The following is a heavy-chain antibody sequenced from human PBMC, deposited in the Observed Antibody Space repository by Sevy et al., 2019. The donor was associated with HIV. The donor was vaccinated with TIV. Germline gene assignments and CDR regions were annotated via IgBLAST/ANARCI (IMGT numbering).Heavy chain of an antibody. CDR3: ARHGAWRFYFDY. J-gene: IGHJ4*02. V-gene: IGHV4-39*01. CDR2: IYYSGTT. Sequence: SETLSLTYSVSGGSISSSSYFWGWIRQPPGKGLEWIATIYYSGTTYYNPSLKSRVTMSVDTSKNQFSLRLDYVTAADTAVYYCARHGAWRFYFDYWGQGTLVTVSS. CDR1: GGSISSSSYF. D-gene: IGHD3-16*01.